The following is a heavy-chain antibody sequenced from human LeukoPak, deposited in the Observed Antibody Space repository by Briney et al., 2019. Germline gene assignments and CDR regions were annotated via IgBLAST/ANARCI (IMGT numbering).Heavy chain of an antibody. CDR3: ATGGRSGVALEQ. CDR1: GFIASSNY. D-gene: IGHD1/OR15-1a*01. CDR2: IYSGGST. Sequence: PGGTLRLSRVVSGFIASSNYMTWGPHAPGKGLDWISLIYSGGSTYYADSVMGRFTISRDNSKTTLFLQMNSLKAEDTAVYYCATGGRSGVALEQWGQGTLVTVSS. V-gene: IGHV3-53*01. J-gene: IGHJ4*02.